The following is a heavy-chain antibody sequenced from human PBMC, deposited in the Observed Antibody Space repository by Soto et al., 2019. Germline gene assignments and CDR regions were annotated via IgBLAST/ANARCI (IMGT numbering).Heavy chain of an antibody. CDR1: GYTFTSYG. CDR3: ARRKQPLYMDV. J-gene: IGHJ6*03. Sequence: QVQLVQSGAEVKKPGASVKGSCKASGYTFTSYGISWVRQAPGQGLEWMGWISAYNGNTNYAQKLQGRVTMTTDTSTSKAYLVLRSLRSDDTAVYYSARRKQPLYMDVWGKGTTVTVSS. D-gene: IGHD6-25*01. CDR2: ISAYNGNT. V-gene: IGHV1-18*01.